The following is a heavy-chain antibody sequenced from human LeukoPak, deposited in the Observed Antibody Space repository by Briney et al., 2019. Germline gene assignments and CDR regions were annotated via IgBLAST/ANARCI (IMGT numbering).Heavy chain of an antibody. V-gene: IGHV3-7*01. CDR3: ACPSGYCSSTSCYTRGPFDY. J-gene: IGHJ4*02. CDR2: IKQDGSEK. D-gene: IGHD2-2*02. CDR1: GFTFSSYW. Sequence: GGSLRLPCAASGFTFSSYWMSWVRQAPGKGLEWVANIKQDGSEKYYVDSVKGRFTISRDNAKNSLYLQMNSLRAEDTAVYYCACPSGYCSSTSCYTRGPFDYWGQGTLVTVSS.